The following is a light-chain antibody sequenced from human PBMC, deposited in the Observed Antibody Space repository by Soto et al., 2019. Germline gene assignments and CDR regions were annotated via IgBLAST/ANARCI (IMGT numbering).Light chain of an antibody. CDR1: SRDVGTYKY. Sequence: QSALTQPASVSGSPGQSITISCTGTSRDVGTYKYVSWYQQHPGKAPKLMIYEVSNRPSGVSNRFSGSKSGNTASLTISGLQAEDETDYYCFSYTSSGTYVFGTGTKLTVL. V-gene: IGLV2-14*01. CDR3: FSYTSSGTYV. CDR2: EVS. J-gene: IGLJ1*01.